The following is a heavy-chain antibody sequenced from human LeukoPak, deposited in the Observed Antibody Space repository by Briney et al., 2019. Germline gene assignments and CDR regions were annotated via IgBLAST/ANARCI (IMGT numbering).Heavy chain of an antibody. Sequence: GASVKVSCKASGYTFTGYYMHWVRQAPGQGLEWMGWINPNSGGTYYAQKFQGRVTMTRDTSISTAYMELSRLRSDDTAVYYCGRGAEWEPFDYWGQGTLVTVSS. V-gene: IGHV1-2*02. CDR3: GRGAEWEPFDY. CDR2: INPNSGGT. J-gene: IGHJ4*02. D-gene: IGHD1-26*01. CDR1: GYTFTGYY.